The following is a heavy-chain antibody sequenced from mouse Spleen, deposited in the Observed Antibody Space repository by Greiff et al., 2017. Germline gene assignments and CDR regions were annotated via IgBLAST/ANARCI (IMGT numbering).Heavy chain of an antibody. CDR3: ARDGNMITAWFAY. CDR1: GFTFSSYA. J-gene: IGHJ3*01. Sequence: DVKLVESGGGLVKPGGSLKLSCAASGFTFSSYAMSWVRQSPEKRLEWVAEISSGGSYTYYPDTVTGRFTISRDNAKNTLYLEMSSLRSEDTAMYYCARDGNMITAWFAYWGQGTLVTVSA. V-gene: IGHV5-9-4*01. CDR2: ISSGGSYT. D-gene: IGHD2-4*01.